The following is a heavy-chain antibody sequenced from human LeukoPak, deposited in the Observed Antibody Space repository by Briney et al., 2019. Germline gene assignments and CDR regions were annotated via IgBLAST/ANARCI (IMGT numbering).Heavy chain of an antibody. V-gene: IGHV4-30-4*08. CDR2: IYYSGST. D-gene: IGHD3-22*01. J-gene: IGHJ4*02. CDR1: GGSISSGDYY. Sequence: SETLSLTCTVSGGSISSGDYYWSWIRQPPGKGLEWIGYIYYSGSTYYNPSLKSRVTISVDTSKNQFSLKLSSVTAADTAVYYCARVSHYDSSGYYYFDYWGQETLVTVSS. CDR3: ARVSHYDSSGYYYFDY.